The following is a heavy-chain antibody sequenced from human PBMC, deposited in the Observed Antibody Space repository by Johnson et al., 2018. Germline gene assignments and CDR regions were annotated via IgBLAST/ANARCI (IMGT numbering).Heavy chain of an antibody. V-gene: IGHV3-30*18. Sequence: QVRLVESGGGVVQPGRSLGLSCAASGFTFSRNGMHWVRQAPGKGLEWMAVISYDGDNRKYADAVNGRFIISRENYKNTLYLKMNSLRAEEKAVYYCAKHGVCYYYYMDVWGKGTTVTVSS. CDR2: ISYDGDNR. D-gene: IGHD2-8*01. J-gene: IGHJ6*03. CDR3: AKHGVCYYYYMDV. CDR1: GFTFSRNG.